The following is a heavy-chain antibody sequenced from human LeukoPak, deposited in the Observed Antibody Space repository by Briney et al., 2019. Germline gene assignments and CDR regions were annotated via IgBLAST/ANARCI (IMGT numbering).Heavy chain of an antibody. V-gene: IGHV1-8*01. CDR3: VTGVPWD. D-gene: IGHD1-26*01. CDR2: MNPKTGRT. CDR1: ENTFTTYD. Sequence: ASVKVSCKASENTFTTYDFNWVRQSPGQGFEWMGWMNPKTGRTGFAQKFRGRFTMTRNISINTAHLEVTNLRFEDTALYYCVTGVPWDSGQGSLITVSS. J-gene: IGHJ4*02.